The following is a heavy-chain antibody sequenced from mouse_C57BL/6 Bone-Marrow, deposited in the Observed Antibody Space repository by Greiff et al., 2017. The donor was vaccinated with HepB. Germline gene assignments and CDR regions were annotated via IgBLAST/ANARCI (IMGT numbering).Heavy chain of an antibody. Sequence: QVQLQQSGAELVMPGASVKLSCKASGYTFTSYWMHWVKQRPGQGLEWIGEIDPSDSYTNYNQKFKGKSTLTVDKSSSTAYMQLSSLTSEDSAVYYCAREGIYGYDRDFDYWGQGTTLTVSS. CDR3: AREGIYGYDRDFDY. CDR2: IDPSDSYT. CDR1: GYTFTSYW. D-gene: IGHD2-2*01. V-gene: IGHV1-69*01. J-gene: IGHJ2*01.